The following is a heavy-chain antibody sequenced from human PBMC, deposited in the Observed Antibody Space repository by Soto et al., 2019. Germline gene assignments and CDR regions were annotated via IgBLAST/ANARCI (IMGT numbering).Heavy chain of an antibody. CDR1: RSVILSGG. D-gene: IGHD6-13*01. Sequence: VQESGKASRSVILSGGSIMVRQDNGQGLEWMGWISAYNGNTDYAQKLQGRVTMTTDTSTSTAYMELRSLRSDDTAVYYCARGPLYSSSWPADFDYWGQGTLVTVSS. CDR3: ARGPLYSSSWPADFDY. V-gene: IGHV1-18*01. J-gene: IGHJ4*02. CDR2: ISAYNGNT.